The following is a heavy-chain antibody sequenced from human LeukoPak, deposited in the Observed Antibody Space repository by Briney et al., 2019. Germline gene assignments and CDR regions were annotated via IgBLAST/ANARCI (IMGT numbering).Heavy chain of an antibody. CDR1: GFMFNGYS. V-gene: IGHV3-21*01. D-gene: IGHD6-13*01. CDR2: ISGGSDYI. Sequence: GGSLRLSCAASGFMFNGYSMTWVRQAPGKGLEWVSYISGGSDYIFYTDSVKGRFTISRDNAKKSLYLQLNSLRVEDTAVYYCAREAAAVWAFDIWGQGTMVTVSS. J-gene: IGHJ3*02. CDR3: AREAAAVWAFDI.